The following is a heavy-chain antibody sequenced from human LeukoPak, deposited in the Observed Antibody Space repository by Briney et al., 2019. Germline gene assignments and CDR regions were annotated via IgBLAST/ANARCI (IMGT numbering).Heavy chain of an antibody. V-gene: IGHV4-39*07. Sequence: PSETLSLTCTVSGGSISSSSDYWGWIRQAPGKGLEWIGSIYYHENTYYNSSLKSRVTISVDTSKNQFSLKLSSVTAADTAVYYCARGAGAHYDFWSGYYTHFTLFDYWGQGTLVTVSS. CDR3: ARGAGAHYDFWSGYYTHFTLFDY. J-gene: IGHJ4*02. D-gene: IGHD3-3*01. CDR1: GGSISSSSDY. CDR2: IYYHENT.